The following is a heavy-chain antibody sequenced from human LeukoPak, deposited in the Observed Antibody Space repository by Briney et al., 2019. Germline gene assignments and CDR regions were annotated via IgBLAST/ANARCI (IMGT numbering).Heavy chain of an antibody. J-gene: IGHJ6*03. V-gene: IGHV4-38-2*02. Sequence: SETLSLTCTVSGYSISSGYYWGWIRQPPGKGLEWIGSIYHSGSTYYNPSLKSRVTISVDTSKNQFSLKLSSVTAADTAVYYCARQRRDYGKSLFAFRAERYYYYMDVWGKGTTVTISS. CDR2: IYHSGST. CDR1: GYSISSGYY. CDR3: ARQRRDYGKSLFAFRAERYYYYMDV. D-gene: IGHD4-17*01.